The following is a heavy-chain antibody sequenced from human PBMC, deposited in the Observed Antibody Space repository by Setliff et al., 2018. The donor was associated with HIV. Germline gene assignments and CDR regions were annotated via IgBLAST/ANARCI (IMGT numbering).Heavy chain of an antibody. CDR3: ARTVVPAAYDY. CDR2: IYHSGST. J-gene: IGHJ4*02. CDR1: GYSIGSGYY. D-gene: IGHD2-2*01. V-gene: IGHV4-38-2*02. Sequence: SETLSLTCTVSGYSIGSGYYWGWIRQPPGKGLEWIGSIYHSGSTYYNPSLNSRVTISVDTSKNQFSLKLSSVTAADTAVYYCARTVVPAAYDYWGQGTLVTVSS.